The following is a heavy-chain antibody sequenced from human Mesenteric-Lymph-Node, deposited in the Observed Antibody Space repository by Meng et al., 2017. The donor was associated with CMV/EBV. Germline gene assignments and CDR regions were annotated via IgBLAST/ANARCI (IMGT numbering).Heavy chain of an antibody. CDR2: IQPDGTEK. D-gene: IGHD6-13*01. J-gene: IGHJ4*02. V-gene: IGHV3-7*01. CDR1: GFTFSSYW. Sequence: GGSLRLSCAASGFTFSSYWMTWVRQAPGKGLERVANIQPDGTEKYYVDSVKGRFTISRDNSKNTLYLQMNSLRAEDTAVYYCARGWSSSWYRDAPNYFDYWGQGTLVTVSS. CDR3: ARGWSSSWYRDAPNYFDY.